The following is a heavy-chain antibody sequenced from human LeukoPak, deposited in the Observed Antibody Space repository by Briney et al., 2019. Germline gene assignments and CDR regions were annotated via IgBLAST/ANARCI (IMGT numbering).Heavy chain of an antibody. V-gene: IGHV5-51*01. CDR2: IYPGDSDT. D-gene: IGHD6-13*01. Sequence: GESLKISCKGSGYRFTSYWIGGGRQMRGKGLEGMGIIYPGDSDTRYSPSFQGQVTISADKSISTAYLQWSSLKASDTAMYYCARSSSWTLYYFDYWGQGTLVTVSS. CDR1: GYRFTSYW. J-gene: IGHJ4*02. CDR3: ARSSSWTLYYFDY.